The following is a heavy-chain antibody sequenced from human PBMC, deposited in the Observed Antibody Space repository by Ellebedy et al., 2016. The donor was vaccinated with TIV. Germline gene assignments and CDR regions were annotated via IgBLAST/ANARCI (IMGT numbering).Heavy chain of an antibody. V-gene: IGHV3-74*01. CDR3: ARNWYGIDY. CDR2: ITDDGSST. J-gene: IGHJ4*02. D-gene: IGHD1-1*01. CDR1: GFTFSSYW. Sequence: GESLKISXAASGFTFSSYWMHWVRQAPGKGLVWVSRITDDGSSTSYADFVKGRFTISRDNVKNTLYLQMNSLRVEDTAVYYCARNWYGIDYWGQGTLVTVSS.